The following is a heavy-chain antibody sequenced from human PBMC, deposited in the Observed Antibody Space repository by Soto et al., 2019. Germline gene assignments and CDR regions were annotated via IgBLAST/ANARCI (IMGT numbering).Heavy chain of an antibody. Sequence: PRLSCAASGFTFSSYVMHWVRQAPGKGLEWVAVISYDGSNKYYADSVKGRFTISRDNAKNTLYLQMNSLSAEDTDVYYCAKGSGSYWFYYGMDVWGQGTTVTVSS. CDR3: AKGSGSYWFYYGMDV. CDR2: ISYDGSNK. V-gene: IGHV3-30*18. J-gene: IGHJ6*02. CDR1: GFTFSSYV. D-gene: IGHD1-26*01.